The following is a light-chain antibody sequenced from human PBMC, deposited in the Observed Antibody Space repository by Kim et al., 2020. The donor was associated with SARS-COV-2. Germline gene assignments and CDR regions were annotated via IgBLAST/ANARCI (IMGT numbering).Light chain of an antibody. Sequence: SASVGDIVTITCRASQGISNYLAWYQLKPGKIPRLLIYAASTLQSGVPSRFSGRGSGTDFTLTISSLQPEDVATYYCQKYNSAPNTFGPGTKLEI. CDR1: QGISNY. V-gene: IGKV1-27*01. CDR2: AAS. J-gene: IGKJ2*01. CDR3: QKYNSAPNT.